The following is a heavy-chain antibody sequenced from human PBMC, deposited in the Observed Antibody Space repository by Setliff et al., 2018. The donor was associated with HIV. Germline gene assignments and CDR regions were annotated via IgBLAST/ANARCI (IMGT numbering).Heavy chain of an antibody. CDR2: ISSSGIT. CDR3: ARLGRAIDDGGSSLRLDF. V-gene: IGHV4-4*09. CDR1: DDSFSNYD. D-gene: IGHD2-21*01. J-gene: IGHJ4*02. Sequence: ASETLSLTCVVSDDSFSNYDWTWIRQSPGKTLEWIGYISSSGITNYNPSLRSRVTISIETSNTRFSLWLRSATAADTATYFWARLGRAIDDGGSSLRLDFWGQGMLVTVSS.